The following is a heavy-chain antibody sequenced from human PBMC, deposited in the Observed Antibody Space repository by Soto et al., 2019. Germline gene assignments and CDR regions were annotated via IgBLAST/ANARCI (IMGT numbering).Heavy chain of an antibody. V-gene: IGHV3-23*01. CDR2: IGESGTPT. CDR3: ARYIPGVRYYGMDV. D-gene: IGHD2-2*01. CDR1: GFTFSSYA. J-gene: IGHJ6*02. Sequence: EVQLLESGGGLVQPGGSLRLCCAASGFTFSSYAMKWVHQAPGKGLEWVSLIGESGTPTYYADSVKGRFTISRDNSGNTLFLEMYSLRAEDTAVYDCARYIPGVRYYGMDVWGQGTTVTVSS.